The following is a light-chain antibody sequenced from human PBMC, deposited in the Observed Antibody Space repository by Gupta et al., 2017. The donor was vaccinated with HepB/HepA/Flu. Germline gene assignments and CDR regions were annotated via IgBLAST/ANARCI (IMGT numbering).Light chain of an antibody. CDR1: QSGLYSSNNKNY. Sequence: DIVMTQSPDSLAVSLGERATINCKSSQSGLYSSNNKNYLAWYQQKPGQPPKLLIYWASTRESGVPDSFSGSGSGTGFTLSISSLQAEDVAVYYCLQAYSTPPTFGRGTKVEIK. CDR3: LQAYSTPPT. CDR2: WAS. J-gene: IGKJ4*01. V-gene: IGKV4-1*01.